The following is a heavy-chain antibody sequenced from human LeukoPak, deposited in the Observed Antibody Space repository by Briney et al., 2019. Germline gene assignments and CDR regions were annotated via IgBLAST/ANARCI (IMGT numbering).Heavy chain of an antibody. CDR3: ARDPNGDYIGAFDM. D-gene: IGHD4-17*01. Sequence: GGSLRLSCVGSGFSFSSFAMSWVRQAPGKGPEWVSAIRGGGGSAFYADSVKGRFTISRDNSKYTLFLQMNSLRAEDTAVYYCARDPNGDYIGAFDMWGPGTMVTVSS. J-gene: IGHJ3*02. CDR2: IRGGGGSA. CDR1: GFSFSSFA. V-gene: IGHV3-23*01.